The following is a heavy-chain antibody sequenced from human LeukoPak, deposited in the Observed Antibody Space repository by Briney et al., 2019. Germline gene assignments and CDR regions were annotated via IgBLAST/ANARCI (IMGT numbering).Heavy chain of an antibody. CDR1: GFTFSTYW. J-gene: IGHJ4*02. CDR3: ARGIVVVVGASDHFDY. Sequence: GGSLRLSCVASGFTFSTYWMNWVRQAPGKGLERVGTISPDGSDKYYVDSVKGRFTISRDNAKTSLYLQINSLRADDTALYFCARGIVVVVGASDHFDYWGQGTLITASS. V-gene: IGHV3-7*01. CDR2: ISPDGSDK. D-gene: IGHD2-15*01.